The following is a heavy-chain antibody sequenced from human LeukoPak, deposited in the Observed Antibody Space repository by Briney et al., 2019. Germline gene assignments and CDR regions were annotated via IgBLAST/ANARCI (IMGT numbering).Heavy chain of an antibody. CDR3: ARSWPDHDAFDI. CDR1: GYTFTGYY. CDR2: INPNSGGT. J-gene: IGHJ3*02. Sequence: ASVKVSCKASGYTFTGYYMHWVRQAPGQGLEWMGWINPNSGGTNYAQKFQGRVTTTRDTSISTACMELSRLRSDDTAVYYCARSWPDHDAFDIWGQGTMVTVSS. V-gene: IGHV1-2*02. D-gene: IGHD5-12*01.